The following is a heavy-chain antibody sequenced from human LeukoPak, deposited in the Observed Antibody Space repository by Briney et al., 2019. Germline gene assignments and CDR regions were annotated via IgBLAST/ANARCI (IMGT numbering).Heavy chain of an antibody. D-gene: IGHD3-10*01. CDR1: GYSFTTYG. CDR2: ISAYDGST. V-gene: IGHV1-18*01. J-gene: IGHJ4*02. Sequence: ASVKVSCKASGYSFTTYGISWVRQAPGQGLEWMGWISAYDGSTYYAQQFQGRVTLTIDTSTTTAYVELRSLRSDDTAIYYCARDQGSGSYYPRFDYWGQGALVTVSS. CDR3: ARDQGSGSYYPRFDY.